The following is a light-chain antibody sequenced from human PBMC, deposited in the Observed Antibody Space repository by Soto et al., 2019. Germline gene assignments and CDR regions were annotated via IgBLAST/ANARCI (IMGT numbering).Light chain of an antibody. CDR2: DAS. V-gene: IGKV3-11*01. CDR1: QSVRTN. CDR3: QHRYMSPLLT. Sequence: EIVLTQSPATLSLSPGERATLSCRASQSVRTNLAWYQQKVGQAPRLLIYDASKRATGNPARFSHSGSGTDFTLTISSLEPDDFAVYYCQHRYMSPLLTLGQGTRLEIK. J-gene: IGKJ5*01.